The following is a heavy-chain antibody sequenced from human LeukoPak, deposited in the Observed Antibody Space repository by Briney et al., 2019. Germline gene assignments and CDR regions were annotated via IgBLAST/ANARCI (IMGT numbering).Heavy chain of an antibody. CDR2: IYYSGST. V-gene: IGHV4-39*01. Sequence: SETLSLTCPVSGGSISSSSYYWGWIRQPPGKGLEWIGSIYYSGSTYYNPSLKSRVTISVDTSKNQFSLKLSSVTAADTAVYYCARLFTTGTMPFDYWGQGTLVTVSS. J-gene: IGHJ4*02. CDR3: ARLFTTGTMPFDY. D-gene: IGHD1-1*01. CDR1: GGSISSSSYY.